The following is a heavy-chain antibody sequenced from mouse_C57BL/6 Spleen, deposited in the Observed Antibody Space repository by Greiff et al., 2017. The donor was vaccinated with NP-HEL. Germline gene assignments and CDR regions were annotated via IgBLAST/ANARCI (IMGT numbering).Heavy chain of an antibody. CDR1: GFTFSSYT. V-gene: IGHV5-9*01. CDR3: ARHPDDGFWYFDV. D-gene: IGHD2-3*01. Sequence: EVHLVESGGGLVKPGGSLKLSCAASGFTFSSYTMSWVRQTPEKRLEWVATISGGGGNTYYPDSVKGRFTISRDNAKNTLYLQMSSLRSEDTALYYCARHPDDGFWYFDVWGTGTTVTVSS. CDR2: ISGGGGNT. J-gene: IGHJ1*03.